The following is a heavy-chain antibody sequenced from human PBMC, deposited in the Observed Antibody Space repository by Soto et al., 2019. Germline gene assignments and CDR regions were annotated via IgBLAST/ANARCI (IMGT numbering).Heavy chain of an antibody. D-gene: IGHD2-8*01. J-gene: IGHJ4*02. Sequence: QLQLQESGPGLVKPSETLSLTCTVSGGSISSSSYYWGWIRQPPGKGLEWIGSIYYSGSTYYNPSLKSRVTISVDTSKNQFSLKLSSVTAADTAVYYCAIVLGYCTNGVCANFDYWGQGTLVTVSS. CDR2: IYYSGST. CDR1: GGSISSSSYY. CDR3: AIVLGYCTNGVCANFDY. V-gene: IGHV4-39*01.